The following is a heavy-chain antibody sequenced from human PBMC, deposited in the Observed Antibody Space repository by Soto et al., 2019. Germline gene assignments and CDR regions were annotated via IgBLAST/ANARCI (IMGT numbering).Heavy chain of an antibody. CDR2: ISGGGDTT. J-gene: IGHJ4*02. Sequence: EVQLLESGGGLVQPGGSLRLSCAASGFTFNNYAMTWVRQAPGKGLEWVSAISGGGDTTTYADSVKGRFTVSRDGSKNTLYLQTSSLSAEDPALYYCAKGRGGSGSLTPRVDFWGQGTLVTVSS. CDR1: GFTFNNYA. V-gene: IGHV3-23*01. D-gene: IGHD3-10*01. CDR3: AKGRGGSGSLTPRVDF.